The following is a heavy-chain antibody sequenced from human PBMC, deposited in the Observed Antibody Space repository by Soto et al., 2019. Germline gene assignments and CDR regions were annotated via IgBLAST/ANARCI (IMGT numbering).Heavy chain of an antibody. CDR1: GGSISSGGYY. Sequence: QVQLQESGPGLVKPSQTLSLTCTVSGGSISSGGYYWSWIRQHPGKGLEWIGYIYYSGSTYYNPSLKSRVTISVDTSKNQFSLKLGSVTAADTAVYYCASGYCSGGSCYYNLGYWGQGTLVTVSS. V-gene: IGHV4-31*03. J-gene: IGHJ4*02. D-gene: IGHD2-15*01. CDR3: ASGYCSGGSCYYNLGY. CDR2: IYYSGST.